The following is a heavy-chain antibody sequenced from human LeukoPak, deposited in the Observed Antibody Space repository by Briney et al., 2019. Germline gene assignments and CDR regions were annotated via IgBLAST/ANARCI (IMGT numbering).Heavy chain of an antibody. CDR1: GFNFNTHV. V-gene: IGHV3-23*01. Sequence: GGSLRLSCAVSGFNFNTHVMSWVRQAPGKGLEWVSTISGTGDTTYTLDSVRDRFTISRDNSQNTLFLQMNSLRAEDTAVYYCARGCCGNLPRYWYFDLWGRGTLVTVSS. CDR3: ARGCCGNLPRYWYFDL. J-gene: IGHJ2*01. CDR2: ISGTGDTT. D-gene: IGHD2/OR15-2a*01.